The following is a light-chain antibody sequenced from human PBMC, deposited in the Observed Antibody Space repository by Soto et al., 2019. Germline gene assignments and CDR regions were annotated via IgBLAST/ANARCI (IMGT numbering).Light chain of an antibody. CDR1: QGIRNG. CDR2: GAS. V-gene: IGKV1-6*01. Sequence: AIQMTQSPSSLSASVGDRVTITCRASQGIRNGLGWYQQKPGKAPKLLIYGASSLQSGVPSRFSGSGSGTDFTLTISSLQPEDFATYFCLQDYNCPLTFGGGTKVEIK. J-gene: IGKJ4*01. CDR3: LQDYNCPLT.